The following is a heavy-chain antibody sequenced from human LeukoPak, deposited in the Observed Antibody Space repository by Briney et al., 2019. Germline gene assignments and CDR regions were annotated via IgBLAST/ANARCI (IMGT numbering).Heavy chain of an antibody. Sequence: GGSLTLFCAASGFTLSNYGMHWVRQAPGKGLEWVAVTWYHGSNKYDADSVKGRCTISRDTSKNTLYLQMNSLRAEDTAVYYCAKDGALWFGDWGQGTPVTVSS. D-gene: IGHD3-10*01. CDR2: TWYHGSNK. CDR1: GFTLSNYG. J-gene: IGHJ4*03. CDR3: AKDGALWFGD. V-gene: IGHV3-33*06.